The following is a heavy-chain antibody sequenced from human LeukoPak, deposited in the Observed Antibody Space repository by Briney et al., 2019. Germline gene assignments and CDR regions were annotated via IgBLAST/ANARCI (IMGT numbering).Heavy chain of an antibody. J-gene: IGHJ5*02. CDR3: ARFWGSNWFDP. D-gene: IGHD3-16*01. V-gene: IGHV4-61*05. Sequence: PSETLSLTCTVSGGSISSSSYYWGWIRQPPGKGLEWIGYIYYSGSTNYNPSLKSRVTISVDTSKNQFSLKLSSVTAADTAVYYCARFWGSNWFDPWGQGTLVTVSS. CDR1: GGSISSSSYY. CDR2: IYYSGST.